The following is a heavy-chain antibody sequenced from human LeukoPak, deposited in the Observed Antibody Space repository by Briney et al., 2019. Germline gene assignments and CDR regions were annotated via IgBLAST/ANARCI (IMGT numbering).Heavy chain of an antibody. Sequence: SETLSLTCTVSGGSISSYYWSWIRQPPGKGLDWIGYIHYSGSTNYNPSLKSRVTISVDTSKNQFSLKLTSVTAADTAVYYCAKYGYILDYWGQGTPVTVSS. CDR1: GGSISSYY. CDR3: AKYGYILDY. V-gene: IGHV4-59*01. J-gene: IGHJ4*02. CDR2: IHYSGST. D-gene: IGHD6-13*01.